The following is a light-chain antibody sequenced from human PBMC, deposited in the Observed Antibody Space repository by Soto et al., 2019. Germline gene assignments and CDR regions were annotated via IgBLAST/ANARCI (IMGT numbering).Light chain of an antibody. Sequence: QPVLTQPPSVSGAPGQRVTISCTESSSDIGAGYDVHWYQQLPGTAPKLLIYGNNNRPSGVPDRFSASKSGTSASLAITGLQAEDEGDYYCQSYDSTVSGPVVFGGGTKLTVL. CDR1: SSDIGAGYD. CDR3: QSYDSTVSGPVV. J-gene: IGLJ2*01. CDR2: GNN. V-gene: IGLV1-40*01.